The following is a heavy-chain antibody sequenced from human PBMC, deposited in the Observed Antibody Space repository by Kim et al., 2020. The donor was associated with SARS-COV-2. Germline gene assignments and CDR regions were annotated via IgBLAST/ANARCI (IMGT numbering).Heavy chain of an antibody. Sequence: SLRLSCAASGFTFDDYAMHWVRQAPGKGLEWVSGISWNSGSIGYADSVKGRFTISRDNAKNSLYLQMNSLRAEDTALYYCAKGSPGGEDAFDIWGQGTMVTVSS. CDR2: ISWNSGSI. CDR1: GFTFDDYA. CDR3: AKGSPGGEDAFDI. V-gene: IGHV3-9*01. D-gene: IGHD3-10*01. J-gene: IGHJ3*02.